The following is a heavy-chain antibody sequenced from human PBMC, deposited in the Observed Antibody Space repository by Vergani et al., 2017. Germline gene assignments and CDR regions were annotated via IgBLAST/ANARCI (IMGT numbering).Heavy chain of an antibody. V-gene: IGHV7-4-1*02. D-gene: IGHD4-23*01. CDR1: GYTFTSYA. CDR2: INTNTGNP. Sequence: QVQLVQSGAEVKKPGASVKVSCKASGYTFTSYAMNWVRQAPGHGLEWMGWINTNTGNPTYAQGFTGRFVFSLDTSGSTADLQISSLKAEDTAVYYCARSPSSRWNWFDPWGQGTLVTVSS. CDR3: ARSPSSRWNWFDP. J-gene: IGHJ5*02.